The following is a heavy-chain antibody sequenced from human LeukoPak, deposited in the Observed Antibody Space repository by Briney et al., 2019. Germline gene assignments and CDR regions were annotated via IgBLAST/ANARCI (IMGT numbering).Heavy chain of an antibody. CDR2: MNPNSGNT. D-gene: IGHD4-11*01. CDR3: ARGYSPYYYYYYMDV. Sequence: ASVKVSCKASGYTFTSYDINWVRQATGQGLEWMGWMNPNSGNTGYAQKFQGRVTMTRNTSISTAYMELSSLRSEDTAVYYCARGYSPYYYYYYMDVWGKGTTVTISS. J-gene: IGHJ6*03. V-gene: IGHV1-8*01. CDR1: GYTFTSYD.